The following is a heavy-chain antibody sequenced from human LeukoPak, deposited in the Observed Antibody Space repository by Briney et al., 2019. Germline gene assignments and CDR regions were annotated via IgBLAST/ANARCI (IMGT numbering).Heavy chain of an antibody. CDR2: ISSSSSYI. J-gene: IGHJ4*02. D-gene: IGHD3-10*01. CDR1: GFTFSSYT. Sequence: GGSLRLSCVASGFTFSSYTMNWVRQAPGKGLEWVSSISSSSSYIYYADSVKGRFTISRDNAKNSLYLQMNSLRAEDTAVYYCARDGGSGTERYYFDYWGQGTLVTVSS. CDR3: ARDGGSGTERYYFDY. V-gene: IGHV3-21*01.